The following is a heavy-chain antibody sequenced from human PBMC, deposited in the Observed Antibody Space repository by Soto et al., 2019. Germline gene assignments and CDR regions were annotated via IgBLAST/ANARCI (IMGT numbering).Heavy chain of an antibody. CDR3: AKDTEMATIRDYYYGMDV. D-gene: IGHD5-12*01. V-gene: IGHV3-30*18. CDR2: ISYDGSNK. CDR1: GFTFSSYG. Sequence: SLRLSCAASGFTFSSYGMHWVRQAPGKGLEWVAVISYDGSNKYYADSVKGRFTISRDNSKNTLYLQMNSLRAEDTAVYYCAKDTEMATIRDYYYGMDVWGQGTTVTVSS. J-gene: IGHJ6*02.